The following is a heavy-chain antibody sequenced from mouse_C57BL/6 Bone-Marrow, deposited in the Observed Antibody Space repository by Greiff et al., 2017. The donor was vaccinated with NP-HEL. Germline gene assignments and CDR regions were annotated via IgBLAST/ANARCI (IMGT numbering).Heavy chain of an antibody. CDR2: FYPGSGSI. J-gene: IGHJ3*01. D-gene: IGHD2-4*01. CDR3: ARHEGDYVWFAY. CDR1: GYTFTEYT. V-gene: IGHV1-62-2*01. Sequence: QVQLQQSGAELVQPGASVKLSCKASGYTFTEYTIHWVKQRSGQGLEWIGWFYPGSGSIKYNAKFKDKATLTADKYSSTVYMELSRLTSEDSAVYFCARHEGDYVWFAYWGQGTLVTVSA.